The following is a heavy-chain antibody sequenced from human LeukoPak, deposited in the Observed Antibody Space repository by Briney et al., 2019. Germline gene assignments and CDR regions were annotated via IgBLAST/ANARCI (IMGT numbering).Heavy chain of an antibody. Sequence: PGGSLRLSCAASGFTFDDYAMHWVRQAPGKGLEWVSGISWNSGSIAYADSVKGRFTISGDNAKNSLHLQMNSLRAEDTALYYCAKGSRGYNSSPHYFDYWGQGTLVTVSS. CDR3: AKGSRGYNSSPHYFDY. CDR1: GFTFDDYA. CDR2: ISWNSGSI. D-gene: IGHD5-24*01. J-gene: IGHJ4*02. V-gene: IGHV3-9*01.